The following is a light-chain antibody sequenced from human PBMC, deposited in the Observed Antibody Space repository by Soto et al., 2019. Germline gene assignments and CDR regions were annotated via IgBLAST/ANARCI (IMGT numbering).Light chain of an antibody. J-gene: IGLJ2*01. CDR2: DVS. CDR3: SSYTRSSTLYVV. Sequence: QSVLTQPASVSGSPGQSITISCTGTSSDVGDYNYVSWYQQHPGKAPKLMISDVSNRPSGVSNRFSGSKSANTASLTISGLQAVDEADYYCSSYTRSSTLYVVFGGGTQLTVL. V-gene: IGLV2-14*01. CDR1: SSDVGDYNY.